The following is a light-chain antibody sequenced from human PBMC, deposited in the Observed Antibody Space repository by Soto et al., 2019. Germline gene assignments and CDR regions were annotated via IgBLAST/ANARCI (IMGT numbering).Light chain of an antibody. V-gene: IGKV1-39*01. CDR2: AAS. J-gene: IGKJ1*01. Sequence: IQMTQSPSSLSASVGDRVTISCRSSQGSGNALGCYQQKPGKAPKFLISAASSLYSGVPSRFSGSGSGTEFTLTISSLQPEDFATYYCQQSSTTPWTFGQGTKVDIK. CDR1: QGSGNA. CDR3: QQSSTTPWT.